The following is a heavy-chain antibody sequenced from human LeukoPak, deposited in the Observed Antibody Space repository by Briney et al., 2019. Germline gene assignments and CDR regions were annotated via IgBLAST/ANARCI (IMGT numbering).Heavy chain of an antibody. CDR2: INHSGST. D-gene: IGHD1-26*01. CDR3: ARGFREWYGATRPFFDY. Sequence: SETLSLTCAVYGGSFSGYYWSWIRQPPGKGLEWIGEINHSGSTNYNPSLKSRVTISVDTSKNQFSLKLSSVTAADTAVYYCARGFREWYGATRPFFDYRGQGTLVTVSS. CDR1: GGSFSGYY. J-gene: IGHJ4*02. V-gene: IGHV4-34*01.